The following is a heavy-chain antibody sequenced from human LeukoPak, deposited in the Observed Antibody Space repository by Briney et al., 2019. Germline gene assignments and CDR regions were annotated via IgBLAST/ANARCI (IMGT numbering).Heavy chain of an antibody. CDR3: ARHPGASFDS. V-gene: IGHV4-59*08. D-gene: IGHD7-27*01. J-gene: IGHJ4*02. CDR2: IYYTGNT. CDR1: GDSIRGDY. Sequence: SETLSLTCTVSGDSIRGDYWSWIRQPPGKGLGWIGYIYYTGNTTYNPSFKSRVTMSIDTSRKLFSLRSTSVTAADTAVYFCARHPGASFDSWGQGNLVTVSS.